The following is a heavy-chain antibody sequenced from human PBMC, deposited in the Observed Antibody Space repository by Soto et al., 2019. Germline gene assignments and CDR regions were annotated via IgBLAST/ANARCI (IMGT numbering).Heavy chain of an antibody. V-gene: IGHV1-18*01. J-gene: IGHJ6*02. Sequence: GASVKVSCKASGYTFTSYGISRVRQAPGQGLEWMGWISAYNGNTNYAQKLQGRVTMTTDTSTSTAYMELRSLRSDDTAVYYCARDRIYGSGSTYYYYYGMDVWGQGTTVTVSS. CDR1: GYTFTSYG. CDR2: ISAYNGNT. D-gene: IGHD3-10*01. CDR3: ARDRIYGSGSTYYYYYGMDV.